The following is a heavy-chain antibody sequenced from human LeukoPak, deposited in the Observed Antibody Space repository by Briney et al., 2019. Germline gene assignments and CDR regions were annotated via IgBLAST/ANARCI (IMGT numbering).Heavy chain of an antibody. J-gene: IGHJ4*02. CDR3: ARHYFSYYYDSSGSTFDY. V-gene: IGHV1-69*13. CDR2: IIPIFDTA. CDR1: GGSFSCYA. D-gene: IGHD3-22*01. Sequence: SAVKVTCKASGGSFSCYAIGWVRQPPGQGLEWMGGIIPIFDTANYAQKFQGRVTITADESTSTAYMELSSLRSEDTAVYYCARHYFSYYYDSSGSTFDYWGQGTLVTVSS.